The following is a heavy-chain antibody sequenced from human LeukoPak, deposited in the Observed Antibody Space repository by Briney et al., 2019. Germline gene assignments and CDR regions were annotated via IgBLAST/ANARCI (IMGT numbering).Heavy chain of an antibody. V-gene: IGHV1-69*13. CDR1: GGTFSSYA. Sequence: SVKVSCKASGGTFSSYAISWVRQAPGQGLEWMGGIIPIFGTANYAQKFQGRVTNTADESTSTAYMELSSLRSEDTAVYYCASGGPYCSGGSCLGYWGQGTLVTVSS. CDR3: ASGGPYCSGGSCLGY. CDR2: IIPIFGTA. D-gene: IGHD2-15*01. J-gene: IGHJ4*02.